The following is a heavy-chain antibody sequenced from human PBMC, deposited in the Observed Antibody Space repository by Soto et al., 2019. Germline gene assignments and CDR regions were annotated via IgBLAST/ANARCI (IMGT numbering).Heavy chain of an antibody. J-gene: IGHJ4*02. CDR2: IIPIFGTA. D-gene: IGHD3-9*01. CDR3: ARGEYYDSVTGYHTPRYYFDY. V-gene: IGHV1-69*13. CDR1: GGTFSSYA. Sequence: SVKVSCKASGGTFSSYAISWVRQAPGQGLEWMGGIIPIFGTANYAQKFQGRVTITADESTSTAYMELSSLRSEDTAVYYCARGEYYDSVTGYHTPRYYFDYWGQGTLVTVSS.